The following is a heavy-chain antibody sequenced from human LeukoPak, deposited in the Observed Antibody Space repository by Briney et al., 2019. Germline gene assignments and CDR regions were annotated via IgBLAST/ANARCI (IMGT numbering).Heavy chain of an antibody. Sequence: GGSLRLSCAASGFTFDDYTMHWVRQAPGKGLEWVSLISWDGGSTYYADSVKGRFTISRDNSKNSLYLQMNSLRTEDTALYYCAKDRAAAFDYWGQGTLVTVSS. CDR2: ISWDGGST. CDR3: AKDRAAAFDY. J-gene: IGHJ4*02. CDR1: GFTFDDYT. V-gene: IGHV3-43*01. D-gene: IGHD6-13*01.